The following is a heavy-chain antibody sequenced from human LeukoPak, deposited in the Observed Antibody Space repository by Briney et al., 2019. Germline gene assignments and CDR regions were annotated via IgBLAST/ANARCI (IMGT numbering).Heavy chain of an antibody. CDR3: ARARRYGDYGY. J-gene: IGHJ4*02. CDR2: IYSGGST. V-gene: IGHV3-53*01. D-gene: IGHD4-17*01. Sequence: GGSLRLSCAASGFTVSSNYMSWVRQAPGKGLEWVSVIYSGGSTYYADSVKGRFTISRDNSKNTLYLQMSSLRAEDTAVYYCARARRYGDYGYWGQGTLVTVSS. CDR1: GFTVSSNY.